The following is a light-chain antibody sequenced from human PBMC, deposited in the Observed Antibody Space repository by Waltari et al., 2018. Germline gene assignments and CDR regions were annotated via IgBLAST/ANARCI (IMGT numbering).Light chain of an antibody. CDR3: QSDDSILSGPWV. Sequence: QSVLTQPPSVSGAPGQRVTISCTGSSSNIGAGNDIHWYQQLPGTAPELPIYADNNRPSGFPNRFPGSKAGTSASLAITGLQAEDEADYDCQSDDSILSGPWVFGGGTKLTVL. CDR2: ADN. J-gene: IGLJ3*02. CDR1: SSNIGAGND. V-gene: IGLV1-40*01.